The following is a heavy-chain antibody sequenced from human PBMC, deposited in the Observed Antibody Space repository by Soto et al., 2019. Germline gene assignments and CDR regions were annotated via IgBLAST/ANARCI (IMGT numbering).Heavy chain of an antibody. CDR1: GGTFSSYA. CDR3: AREKVGIFGDPFDP. CDR2: IIPIFGTA. V-gene: IGHV1-69*01. D-gene: IGHD3-3*01. Sequence: QVQLVQSGAEVKKPGSSVKVSCTASGGTFSSYAISWVRQAPGQGLEWMGGIIPIFGTANYAQKFQGRVTITADESTSTAYMELSSLRSEDTAVYYCAREKVGIFGDPFDPWGQGTLVTVSS. J-gene: IGHJ5*02.